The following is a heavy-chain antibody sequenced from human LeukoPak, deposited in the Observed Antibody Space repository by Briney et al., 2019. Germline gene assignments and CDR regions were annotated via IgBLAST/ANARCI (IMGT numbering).Heavy chain of an antibody. D-gene: IGHD3-22*01. J-gene: IGHJ4*02. CDR1: GYTFTGYY. V-gene: IGHV1-46*01. Sequence: ASVKVSCKASGYTFTGYYMHWVRQAPGQGLEWMGWINPSGGSTSYAQKFQGRVTMTRDMSTSTVYMELSSLRSEDTAVYYCARDPYYYDSSGFLDYWGQGTLVTVSS. CDR2: INPSGGST. CDR3: ARDPYYYDSSGFLDY.